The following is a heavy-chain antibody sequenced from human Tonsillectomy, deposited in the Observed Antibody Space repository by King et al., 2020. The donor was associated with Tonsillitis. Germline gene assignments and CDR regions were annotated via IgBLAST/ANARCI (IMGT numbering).Heavy chain of an antibody. D-gene: IGHD2-2*02. V-gene: IGHV4-59*01. CDR1: GGSISSYY. CDR3: ARATIVPGAIYDYYYYYMDV. CDR2: IYYSGST. J-gene: IGHJ6*03. Sequence: VQLQESGPGLVKPSETLSLTCTVSGGSISSYYWSWIRQPPGKGLEWIGHIYYSGSTNYNASLKSRVTISIDTSKNQFSLELNSVTAADTAVYYCARATIVPGAIYDYYYYYMDVWGKGTTVSVSS.